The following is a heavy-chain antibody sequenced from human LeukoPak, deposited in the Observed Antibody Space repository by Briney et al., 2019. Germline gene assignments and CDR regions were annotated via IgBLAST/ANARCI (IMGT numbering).Heavy chain of an antibody. Sequence: SETLSLTCAVYGGSSSGYYWSWIRQPPGKGLEWIGEINHSGSTNYNPSLKSRVTISVDTSKNQFSLKLSSVTAADTAVYYCARSPGIAVAVLYWGQGTLVTVSS. CDR3: ARSPGIAVAVLY. CDR1: GGSSSGYY. CDR2: INHSGST. D-gene: IGHD6-19*01. J-gene: IGHJ4*02. V-gene: IGHV4-34*01.